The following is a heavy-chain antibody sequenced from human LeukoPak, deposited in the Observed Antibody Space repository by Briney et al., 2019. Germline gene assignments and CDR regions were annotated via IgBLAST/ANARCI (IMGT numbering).Heavy chain of an antibody. J-gene: IGHJ3*02. CDR2: IYYSGST. CDR1: GGSISSGDYY. V-gene: IGHV4-30-4*08. CDR3: ARALTDGAFDI. D-gene: IGHD2-8*02. Sequence: SETLSLTCTVSGGSISSGDYYWRWIRQPPGKGLEWIGYIYYSGSTYYNPSLKSRVTISVDTSKNQFSLQLSSVTAADTAVYYCARALTDGAFDIWGQGTMVTVSS.